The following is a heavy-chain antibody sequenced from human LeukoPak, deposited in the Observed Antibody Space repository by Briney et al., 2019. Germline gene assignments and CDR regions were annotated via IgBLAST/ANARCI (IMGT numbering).Heavy chain of an antibody. J-gene: IGHJ6*03. V-gene: IGHV3-7*03. CDR3: AKDQEGIWSGYTVYYYYYMDV. D-gene: IGHD3-3*01. CDR1: EFTFSTYW. CDR2: IKQDGSEK. Sequence: GGSLRLSCAASEFTFSTYWMSWVRQAPGKGLEWVANIKQDGSEKYYVDSVKGRFTISRDNSKNTLYLQMNSLRAEDTAVYYCAKDQEGIWSGYTVYYYYYMDVWGKGTTVTVSS.